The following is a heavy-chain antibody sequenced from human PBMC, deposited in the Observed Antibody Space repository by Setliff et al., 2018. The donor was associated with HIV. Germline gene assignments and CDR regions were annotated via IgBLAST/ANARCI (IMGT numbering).Heavy chain of an antibody. D-gene: IGHD3-10*01. V-gene: IGHV4-59*08. Sequence: PSETLSLTCTVSGGSISAYYWNWIRQAPGEGLEWIGYIHVSGNTKYNPSLKSRVTMSVDTSKNQFSLKLTSVTAADAAVYYCTGDYNSGSNRFDYWGQGTPVTVSS. CDR1: GGSISAYY. J-gene: IGHJ4*02. CDR3: TGDYNSGSNRFDY. CDR2: IHVSGNT.